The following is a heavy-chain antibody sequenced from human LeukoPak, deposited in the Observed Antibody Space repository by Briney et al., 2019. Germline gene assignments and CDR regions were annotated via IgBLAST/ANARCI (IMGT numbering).Heavy chain of an antibody. Sequence: GGSLRLSCAASGFTVSSNYMSWVGQAPGKGLEWVSVIYSGGSTYYADSVKGRFTISRDNSKNTLYLQMNSLRAEDTAVYYCARGGGVQGVISPREDYWGQGTLVTVSS. CDR1: GFTVSSNY. D-gene: IGHD3-10*01. J-gene: IGHJ4*02. CDR3: ARGGGVQGVISPREDY. V-gene: IGHV3-53*01. CDR2: IYSGGST.